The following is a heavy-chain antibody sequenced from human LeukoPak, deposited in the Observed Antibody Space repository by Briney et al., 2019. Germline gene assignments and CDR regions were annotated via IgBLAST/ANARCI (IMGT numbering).Heavy chain of an antibody. D-gene: IGHD5-18*01. V-gene: IGHV3-21*01. J-gene: IGHJ4*02. Sequence: GGSLRLSCAASGFTLSSYSMNWVRQAPGKGLEWVSSISSSSSYIYYADSVKGRFTISRDNAKNSLYLQMNSLRAEDTAVYYCARGGNLQLWTPDYLDYWGQGTLVTVSS. CDR1: GFTLSSYS. CDR3: ARGGNLQLWTPDYLDY. CDR2: ISSSSSYI.